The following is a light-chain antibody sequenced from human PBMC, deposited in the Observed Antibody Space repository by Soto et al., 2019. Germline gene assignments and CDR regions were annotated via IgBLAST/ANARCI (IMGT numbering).Light chain of an antibody. V-gene: IGKV3-15*01. CDR2: GAS. J-gene: IGKJ1*01. Sequence: EIVLTQSPVTLSVSPGGRATLSCRASQSVNSNLAWYPQKPGQAPRLLIYGASTRANGVPARFSGGGSGTEFTLTISSLQSEDFALYYCQQYRTFGQGTKVEIK. CDR1: QSVNSN. CDR3: QQYRT.